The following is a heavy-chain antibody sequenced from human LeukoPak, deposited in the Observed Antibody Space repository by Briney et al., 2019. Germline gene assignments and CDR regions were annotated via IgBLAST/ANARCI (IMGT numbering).Heavy chain of an antibody. CDR1: GFTFSSYA. V-gene: IGHV3-23*01. J-gene: IGHJ4*02. Sequence: PGGSLRLSCAASGFTFSSYAMSWVRQAPGKGLKWVSAISGSGGSTYYADSVKGRFTVSRDNSKNTLYLQMNSLRAEDTAVYYCAKVSDIVVEPEFDYRGQGTLVTVSS. D-gene: IGHD2-15*01. CDR2: ISGSGGST. CDR3: AKVSDIVVEPEFDY.